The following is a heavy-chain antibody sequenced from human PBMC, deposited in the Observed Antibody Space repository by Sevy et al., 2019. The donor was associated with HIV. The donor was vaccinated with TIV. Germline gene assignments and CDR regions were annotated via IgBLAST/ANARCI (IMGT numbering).Heavy chain of an antibody. J-gene: IGHJ4*02. D-gene: IGHD2-8*01. V-gene: IGHV3-23*01. CDR3: AREGCTRPHDY. Sequence: GGSLRLSCAASGFAFYDYSMSWIRQAPGKGLEWVATLSFGCGKRNYGDSVKGRFTISRNNSKNSFYLQMDNLRVEDTALYYCAREGCTRPHDYWGQGTRVTVSS. CDR2: LSFGCGKR. CDR1: GFAFYDYS.